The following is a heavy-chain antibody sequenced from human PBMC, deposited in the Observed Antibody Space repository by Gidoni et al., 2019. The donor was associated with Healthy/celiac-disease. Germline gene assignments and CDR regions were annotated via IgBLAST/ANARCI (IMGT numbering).Heavy chain of an antibody. CDR1: GFTSSSYW. CDR2: INSDGSST. D-gene: IGHD1-26*01. Sequence: EVQLVESGGGLVQPGGSLRLSCAASGFTSSSYWMHWVRQAPGKGLVWVSRINSDGSSTSYADSVKGRFTISRDNAKNTLYLQMNSLRAEDTAVYYCARDWAVGFRPFDIWGQGTMVTVSS. V-gene: IGHV3-74*01. CDR3: ARDWAVGFRPFDI. J-gene: IGHJ3*02.